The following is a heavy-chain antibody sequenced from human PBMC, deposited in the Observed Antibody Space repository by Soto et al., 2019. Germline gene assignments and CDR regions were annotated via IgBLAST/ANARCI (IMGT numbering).Heavy chain of an antibody. J-gene: IGHJ4*02. Sequence: EVQLVESGGDLVQPGGSLRLSCVASGLSVSGSYMSWVRQAPGEGLEWVSVMYPDGSRHYAESVNGRFAISRQNSENTVYLHMNSLSTEGTSGYYRAKDRGNYGDWGLDYWGQGTMVTVSS. CDR3: AKDRGNYGDWGLDY. V-gene: IGHV3-53*04. D-gene: IGHD4-17*01. CDR2: MYPDGSR. CDR1: GLSVSGSY.